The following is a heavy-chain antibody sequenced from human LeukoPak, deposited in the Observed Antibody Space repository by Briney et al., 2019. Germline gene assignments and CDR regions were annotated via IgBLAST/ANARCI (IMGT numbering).Heavy chain of an antibody. Sequence: ASVKVSCKASGYTFIDYYFNWVRQAPGQGPEWMGRINVKSGATDYAQKLQGRVIMTTDTSTSTAYMELRSLRSDDTAVYYCASSSYYDFWSGTPDAFDIWGQGTMVTVSS. J-gene: IGHJ3*02. V-gene: IGHV1-18*04. CDR3: ASSSYYDFWSGTPDAFDI. CDR2: INVKSGAT. D-gene: IGHD3-3*01. CDR1: GYTFIDYY.